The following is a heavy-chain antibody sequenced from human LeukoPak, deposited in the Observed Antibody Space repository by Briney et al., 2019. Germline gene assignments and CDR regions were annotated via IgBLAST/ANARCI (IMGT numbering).Heavy chain of an antibody. Sequence: SQTLSLTCTVSGGSISSGGYYWSWIRQPPGKGLEWIGYIYHSGSTYYNPSLKSRVTISVDRSKNQFSLKLSSVTAADTAVYYCARAEWELMSVYFDYWGQGTLVTVSS. CDR2: IYHSGST. CDR1: GGSISSGGYY. J-gene: IGHJ4*02. CDR3: ARAEWELMSVYFDY. V-gene: IGHV4-30-2*01. D-gene: IGHD1-26*01.